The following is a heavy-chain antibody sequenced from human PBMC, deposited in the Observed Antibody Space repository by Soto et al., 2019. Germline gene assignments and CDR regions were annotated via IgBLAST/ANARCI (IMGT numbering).Heavy chain of an antibody. D-gene: IGHD4-17*01. CDR3: ARVSGQSTVTKDFQH. V-gene: IGHV3-21*01. CDR2: ISSSSSYI. Sequence: GGSLRLSCAASGFTFSSYSMNWVRQAPGKGLEWVSSISSSSSYIYYADSVKGRFTISRDNAKNSLYLQMNSLRAEDTAVYYCARVSGQSTVTKDFQHWGQGTLVTVS. J-gene: IGHJ1*01. CDR1: GFTFSSYS.